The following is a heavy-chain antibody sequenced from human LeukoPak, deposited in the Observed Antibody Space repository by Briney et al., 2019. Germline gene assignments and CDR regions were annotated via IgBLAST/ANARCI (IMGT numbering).Heavy chain of an antibody. Sequence: SGTLSLTCIVSGFSISSYRLSWIRQTAGKGLEWIGRAHASGGTNYNPYLQSGVSMSVDTSKNQLSLMLSTLTAADTAVYNCARDGLYMNGYSYFDYWGQGTLVTVSS. D-gene: IGHD3-9*01. CDR2: AHASGGT. CDR3: ARDGLYMNGYSYFDY. J-gene: IGHJ4*02. CDR1: GFSISSYR. V-gene: IGHV4-4*07.